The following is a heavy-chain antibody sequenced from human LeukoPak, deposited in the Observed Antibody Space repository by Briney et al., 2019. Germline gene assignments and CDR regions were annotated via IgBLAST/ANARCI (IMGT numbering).Heavy chain of an antibody. V-gene: IGHV4-31*03. D-gene: IGHD5-12*01. CDR3: ARATRYTAYDFAFDI. CDR1: GASISSGGYY. Sequence: PSQTLSLTCTVSGASISSGGYYWSWIRQHPGKGLEWFGYIFYSGSTYYNPSLKSRVTISVDTSKNQFSLKLSSVTAADTAVYYCARATRYTAYDFAFDIWGQGTMVTVSS. CDR2: IFYSGST. J-gene: IGHJ3*02.